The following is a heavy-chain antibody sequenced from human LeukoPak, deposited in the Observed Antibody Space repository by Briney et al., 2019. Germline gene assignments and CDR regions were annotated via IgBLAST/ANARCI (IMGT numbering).Heavy chain of an antibody. CDR1: GFTFSSYA. J-gene: IGHJ4*02. Sequence: GGSLRLSCAASGFTFSSYAMNWVRQAPGKGLDWVSYISTSGSTIHYADSVKGRFTISRDNAKNSLYLQMNSLRAEDTAVYYCARDGYSGPFDYWGQGTLVTVSS. CDR2: ISTSGSTI. V-gene: IGHV3-48*03. D-gene: IGHD5-12*01. CDR3: ARDGYSGPFDY.